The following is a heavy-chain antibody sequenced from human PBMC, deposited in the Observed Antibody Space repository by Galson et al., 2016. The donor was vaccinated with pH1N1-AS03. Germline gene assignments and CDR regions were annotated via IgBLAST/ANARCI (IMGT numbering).Heavy chain of an antibody. J-gene: IGHJ4*01. CDR1: GFIFRNVW. V-gene: IGHV3-15*01. D-gene: IGHD3-10*01. CDR3: TRAHGSGPGVFDY. Sequence: SLRLSCAASGFIFRNVWMTWVRQAPGKRLEWVGHIKSEGDGGGASDHAAPVKGRFTISRDDSENTLYLQMNSLKSEDTGGYYCTRAHGSGPGVFDYWGHGTRVTVSS. CDR2: IKSEGDGGGAS.